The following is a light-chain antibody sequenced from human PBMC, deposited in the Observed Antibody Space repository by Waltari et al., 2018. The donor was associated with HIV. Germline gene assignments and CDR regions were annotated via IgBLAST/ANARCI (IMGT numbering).Light chain of an antibody. V-gene: IGLV1-51*01. J-gene: IGLJ2*01. Sequence: QSVLTQPPSVSATPGQKVTISCSGSSSNIGNNYVSWYQQVPGTAPKLLIYDNNKRPSGIPDRFSGSKSGTSATLGVTGLQTGDEADYYCGTWDSSLSTSFFGGGTKLTVL. CDR3: GTWDSSLSTSF. CDR2: DNN. CDR1: SSNIGNNY.